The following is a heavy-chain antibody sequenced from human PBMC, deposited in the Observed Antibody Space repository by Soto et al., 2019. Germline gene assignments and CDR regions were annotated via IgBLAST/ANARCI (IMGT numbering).Heavy chain of an antibody. Sequence: EEQLVESGGGLVKPWGSLRLSCVASGFTFSDYTMNWVRQAPGKGLEWVSSISSRSDYIYYADSLKARFTISRDNAKNSLYLQLNSLRAEDTALYYCARDQRSSLYGTDYYGMDVWGQGTTVTVSS. CDR1: GFTFSDYT. J-gene: IGHJ6*02. CDR3: ARDQRSSLYGTDYYGMDV. V-gene: IGHV3-21*01. CDR2: ISSRSDYI. D-gene: IGHD6-13*01.